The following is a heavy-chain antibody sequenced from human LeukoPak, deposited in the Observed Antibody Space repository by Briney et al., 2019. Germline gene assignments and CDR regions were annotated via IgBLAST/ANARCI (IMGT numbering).Heavy chain of an antibody. Sequence: PGGSLRLSCAASGFTFSSYSMNWVRQAPGKGLEWVSSISSSSSYIYYADSVKGRFTISRVNAKNSLYLQMNSLRAEDTAVYYCARDGHYYDSSGLGAFDIWGQGTMVTVSS. CDR3: ARDGHYYDSSGLGAFDI. J-gene: IGHJ3*02. V-gene: IGHV3-21*01. CDR2: ISSSSSYI. CDR1: GFTFSSYS. D-gene: IGHD3-22*01.